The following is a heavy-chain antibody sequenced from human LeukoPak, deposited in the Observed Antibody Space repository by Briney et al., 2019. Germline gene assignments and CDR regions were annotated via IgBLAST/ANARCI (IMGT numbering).Heavy chain of an antibody. CDR2: IYSSGST. Sequence: SETLSLTCTVSGGSITSYYRSWIRQPPGKGLEWIWYIYSSGSTTYNPSLKSRVTIPVDTSKNQFSLKRISVTAADTAVYYCARRAVSENYFDYWGQGTLVTDSS. CDR1: GGSITSYY. J-gene: IGHJ4*02. D-gene: IGHD6-19*01. V-gene: IGHV4-59*08. CDR3: ARRAVSENYFDY.